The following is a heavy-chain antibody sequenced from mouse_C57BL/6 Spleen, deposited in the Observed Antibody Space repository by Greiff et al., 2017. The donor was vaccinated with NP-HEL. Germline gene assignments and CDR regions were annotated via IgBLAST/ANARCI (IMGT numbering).Heavy chain of an antibody. J-gene: IGHJ1*03. CDR3: ARMDFKSPYWYFDV. CDR1: GYTFTSYW. CDR2: INPSNGRT. V-gene: IGHV1-53*01. Sequence: QVQLQQPGTELVKPGASVKLSCKASGYTFTSYWMHWVKRRPGQGLEWIGNINPSNGRTNYNEKYKSKATLTVDKSSSTAYMQLSSLTSEDSAVYYCARMDFKSPYWYFDVWGTGTTVTVTS.